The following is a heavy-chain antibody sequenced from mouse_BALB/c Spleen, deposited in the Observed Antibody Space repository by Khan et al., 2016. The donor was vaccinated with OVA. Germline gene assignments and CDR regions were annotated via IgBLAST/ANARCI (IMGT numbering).Heavy chain of an antibody. CDR1: GYTFTSYW. CDR3: ARSDYYGSGLDALDY. V-gene: IGHV1S41*01. D-gene: IGHD1-1*01. CDR2: IAPGSGSS. J-gene: IGHJ4*01. Sequence: DLVKPGASVKLSCKASGYTFTSYWINWTKQRPGQGLEWIGHIAPGSGSSYYNEIFKNKATLTVDKSSSTAYIQLSSLSSEDSAVYYWARSDYYGSGLDALDYWGQGTSVTVSS.